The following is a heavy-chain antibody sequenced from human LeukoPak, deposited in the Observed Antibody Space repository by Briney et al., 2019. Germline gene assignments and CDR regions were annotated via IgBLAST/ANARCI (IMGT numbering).Heavy chain of an antibody. Sequence: GGSLRLSCAASGFTFSSYGMHWVRQAPGKGLEWVAFIRYDGSNKYYADSVKGRFTISRDNSKNTLYLQMNSLRAEDTAVYYCAKGGRRFLDYYFDYWGQGTLVTVPS. J-gene: IGHJ4*02. D-gene: IGHD3-3*01. CDR2: IRYDGSNK. CDR1: GFTFSSYG. V-gene: IGHV3-30*02. CDR3: AKGGRRFLDYYFDY.